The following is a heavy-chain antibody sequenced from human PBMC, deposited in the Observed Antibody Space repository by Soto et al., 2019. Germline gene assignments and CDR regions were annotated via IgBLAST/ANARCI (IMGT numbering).Heavy chain of an antibody. CDR3: ARLYSSGWYGPGRY. Sequence: SGINWNGGSTGYADSVKGRFTVSRDNAKNSLYLQMNSLRAEDTALYYCARLYSSGWYGPGRYWGQGTLVTVSS. D-gene: IGHD6-19*01. V-gene: IGHV3-20*03. J-gene: IGHJ4*02. CDR2: INWNGGST.